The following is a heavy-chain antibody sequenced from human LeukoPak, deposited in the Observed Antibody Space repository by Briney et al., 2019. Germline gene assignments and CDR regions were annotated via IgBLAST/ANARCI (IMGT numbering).Heavy chain of an antibody. V-gene: IGHV3-33*01. CDR2: IWYDGSNK. CDR3: AREGLRYRQKYGMDV. J-gene: IGHJ6*02. Sequence: GRSLRLSCAASGFTFSHYGMHWVRQAPGKGLEWLAVIWYDGSNKYYADSVKDGFTISRDNSNNTLNLQMNSLRAEDTAVYYCAREGLRYRQKYGMDVWGQGTTVTVSS. CDR1: GFTFSHYG. D-gene: IGHD1-1*01.